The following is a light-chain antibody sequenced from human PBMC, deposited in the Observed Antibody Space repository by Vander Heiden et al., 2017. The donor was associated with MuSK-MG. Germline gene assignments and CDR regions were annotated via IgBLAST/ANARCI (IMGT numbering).Light chain of an antibody. Sequence: DIVMTQSPLSLPVTPGEPASISCRSSQSLLHSNGYNYLDRYLQKPGQSPQLLIYLGSNRASGVPDRFSGSGSGTDFTLKIRRVEAEDVGVYYCRQAPPTGKTFGQGTKVEIK. J-gene: IGKJ1*01. CDR3: RQAPPTGKT. V-gene: IGKV2-28*01. CDR2: LGS. CDR1: QSLLHSNGYNY.